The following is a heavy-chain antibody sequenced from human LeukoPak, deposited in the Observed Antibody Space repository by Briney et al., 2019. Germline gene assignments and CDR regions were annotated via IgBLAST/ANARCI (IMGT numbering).Heavy chain of an antibody. Sequence: GGSLRLSCAASGFTFSGSAMHWVRQASGKGLEWVGRIRSKANSYATAYAASVKGRFTISRDDSKNTAYLQMNSLKTEDAAVYYCTRSLPIVGAPYYFDYWGQGTLVTVSS. CDR1: GFTFSGSA. D-gene: IGHD1-26*01. CDR2: IRSKANSYAT. V-gene: IGHV3-73*01. J-gene: IGHJ4*02. CDR3: TRSLPIVGAPYYFDY.